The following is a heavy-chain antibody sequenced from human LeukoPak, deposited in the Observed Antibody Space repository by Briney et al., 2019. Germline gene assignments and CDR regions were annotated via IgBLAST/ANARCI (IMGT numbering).Heavy chain of an antibody. CDR1: GYTFTGYY. J-gene: IGHJ4*02. CDR3: ARGSSSSWSHFDY. Sequence: ASVKVSCKASGYTFTGYYMHWVRQAPGQGLEWMGRINPNSGGTNYAQKFQGRVTMTRDTSISTAYMELSRLRSGDTAVYYCARGSSSSWSHFDYWGQGTLVTVSS. D-gene: IGHD6-13*01. CDR2: INPNSGGT. V-gene: IGHV1-2*06.